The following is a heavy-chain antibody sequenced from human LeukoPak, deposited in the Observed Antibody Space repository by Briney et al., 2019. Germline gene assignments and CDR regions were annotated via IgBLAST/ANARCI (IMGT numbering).Heavy chain of an antibody. J-gene: IGHJ4*02. Sequence: ASVKVSCKASGYTFTDYYMHWVRQAPGQGFEWMGWINPKSGGTNYAQKFQGRVTMTRDTSISTAYMELSRLRSDDTAVYYCARLSGYDQFDYWGQGTLVTVSS. CDR1: GYTFTDYY. D-gene: IGHD5-12*01. V-gene: IGHV1-2*02. CDR3: ARLSGYDQFDY. CDR2: INPKSGGT.